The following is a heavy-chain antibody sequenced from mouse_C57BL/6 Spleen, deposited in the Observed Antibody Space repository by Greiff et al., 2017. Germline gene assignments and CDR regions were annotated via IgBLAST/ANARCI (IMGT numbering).Heavy chain of an antibody. Sequence: EVQLQQSGPELVKPGASVKISCKASGYSFTGYYMNWVKQSPEKSLEWIGEINPSTGGTTYNQKFKAKATLTVDKSSSTAYMQLKSLASEDSAVYYCARKNDFYYAMDYWGQGTSVTVSS. V-gene: IGHV1-42*01. CDR2: INPSTGGT. CDR3: ARKNDFYYAMDY. D-gene: IGHD2-12*01. CDR1: GYSFTGYY. J-gene: IGHJ4*01.